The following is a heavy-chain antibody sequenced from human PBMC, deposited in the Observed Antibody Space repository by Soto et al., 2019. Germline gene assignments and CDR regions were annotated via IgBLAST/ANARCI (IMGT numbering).Heavy chain of an antibody. J-gene: IGHJ4*02. CDR3: ARKGGPRSNGDYFDF. CDR1: GYSFTTYA. D-gene: IGHD2-15*01. Sequence: ASVKVSCKASGYSFTTYALHWVRQAPGQRPEWMGWVNPAYGQTGYLQKLQGRITITRDTSASTAYLELSSLTSEDTAVYYCARKGGPRSNGDYFDFWGQGTLVTVSS. CDR2: VNPAYGQT. V-gene: IGHV1-3*01.